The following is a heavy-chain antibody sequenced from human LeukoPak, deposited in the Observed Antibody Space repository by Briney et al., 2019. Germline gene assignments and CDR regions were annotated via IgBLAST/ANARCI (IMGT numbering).Heavy chain of an antibody. CDR3: ARGRPSPDGWFDP. J-gene: IGHJ5*02. CDR1: GGTFSSYA. V-gene: IGHV1-69*13. CDR2: IIPIFGTA. Sequence: SVKVSCKASGGTFSSYAISWVRQAPGQGLEWMGGIIPIFGTANYAQKFQGRVTITADESTSTAYMELSSLRSEDTAVYYCARGRPSPDGWFDPWGQGTLVTVSS.